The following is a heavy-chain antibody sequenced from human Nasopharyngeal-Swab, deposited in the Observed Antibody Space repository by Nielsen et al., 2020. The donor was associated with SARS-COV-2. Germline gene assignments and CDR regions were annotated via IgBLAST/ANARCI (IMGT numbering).Heavy chain of an antibody. V-gene: IGHV3-30*18. D-gene: IGHD3-10*01. Sequence: GESLKIFCTASGFTFNNYGMHWVRQAPGKGLEWVAVISYEGSKKKYAEFVEGRFTISRDYSKNTLFLQMNSLRPEDTAMYYCAKANSLFWFGQFKNDGFDIWGRGTLVAVSS. J-gene: IGHJ3*02. CDR1: GFTFNNYG. CDR3: AKANSLFWFGQFKNDGFDI. CDR2: ISYEGSKK.